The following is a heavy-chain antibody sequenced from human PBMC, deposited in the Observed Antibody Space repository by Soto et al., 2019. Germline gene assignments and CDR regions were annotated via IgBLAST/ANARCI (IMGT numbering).Heavy chain of an antibody. Sequence: GGSLRLSCAASGFTFDDYAMHWVRQAPGKGLEWVSGISWNSGSIGYADSVKGRFTISRDNAKNSLYLQMNSLRAEDTALYYCAKDWSPSGWYLLYYFDYWGQGTLVTVSS. CDR2: ISWNSGSI. V-gene: IGHV3-9*01. D-gene: IGHD6-19*01. CDR1: GFTFDDYA. CDR3: AKDWSPSGWYLLYYFDY. J-gene: IGHJ4*02.